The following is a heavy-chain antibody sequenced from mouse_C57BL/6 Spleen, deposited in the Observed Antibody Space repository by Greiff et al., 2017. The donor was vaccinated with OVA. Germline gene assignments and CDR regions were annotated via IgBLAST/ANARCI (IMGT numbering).Heavy chain of an antibody. CDR3: TRWGTTVVAEYYFDY. CDR2: IDPETGGT. Sequence: VQLVESGAELVRPGASVTLSCKASGYTFTDYEMHWVKQTPVHGLEWIGAIDPETGGTAYNQKFKGKAILTADKSSSTAYMELRSLTSEDSAVYYCTRWGTTVVAEYYFDYWGQGTTLTVSS. J-gene: IGHJ2*01. D-gene: IGHD1-1*01. V-gene: IGHV1-15*01. CDR1: GYTFTDYE.